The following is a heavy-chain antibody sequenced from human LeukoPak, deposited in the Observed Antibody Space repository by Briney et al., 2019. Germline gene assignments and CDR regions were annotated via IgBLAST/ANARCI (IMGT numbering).Heavy chain of an antibody. CDR3: ARDRTGVLYGSGSLGY. Sequence: ASVKVSCKASGYTFTGYYMHWVRQAPGQGLEWMGWINPNSGGTNYAQKFQGRVTMTRDTSISTAYMELSRLRSDDTAVYYCARDRTGVLYGSGSLGYWGQGTLVTVSS. D-gene: IGHD3-10*01. CDR2: INPNSGGT. V-gene: IGHV1-2*02. J-gene: IGHJ4*02. CDR1: GYTFTGYY.